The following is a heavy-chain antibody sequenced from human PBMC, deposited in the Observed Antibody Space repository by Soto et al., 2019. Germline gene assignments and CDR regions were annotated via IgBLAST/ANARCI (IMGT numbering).Heavy chain of an antibody. V-gene: IGHV1-69*13. CDR2: IIPIFGTA. CDR1: GGTFSSYA. D-gene: IGHD1-26*01. CDR3: AGDRSGGGAPITPYYYYVWTS. J-gene: IGHJ6*02. Sequence: GASVKVSCKASGGTFSSYAISWVRQAPGQGLEWMGGIIPIFGTANYAQKFQGRVTITADESTSTAYMELSSLRSEDTAVYYCAGDRSGGGAPITPYYYYVWTSGAKGPRSPSP.